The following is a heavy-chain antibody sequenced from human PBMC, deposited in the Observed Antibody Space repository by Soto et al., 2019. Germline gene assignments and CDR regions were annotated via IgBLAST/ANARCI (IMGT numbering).Heavy chain of an antibody. J-gene: IGHJ3*02. CDR1: GYTFTGYY. CDR3: ARALYPAGYCSGGSCPVPDAFDI. Sequence: ASVKVSCKASGYTFTGYYMHRVRQAPGQGLEWMGWINPNSGGTNYAQKFQGWVTMTRDTSISTAYMELSRLRSDDTAVYYCARALYPAGYCSGGSCPVPDAFDIWGQGTMVTVSS. V-gene: IGHV1-2*04. CDR2: INPNSGGT. D-gene: IGHD2-15*01.